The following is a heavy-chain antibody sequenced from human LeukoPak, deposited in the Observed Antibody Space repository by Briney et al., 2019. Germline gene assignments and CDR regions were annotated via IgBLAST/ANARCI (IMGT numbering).Heavy chain of an antibody. Sequence: ASVKVSCKASGYTSSIYNMHWVRRAPGQGLEWMGIINPSGGSASDAQKFQGRLTMTRDTSTSTLYMELSSLRSEDTAVYYCAREGVAATGLDYWGQGTLVTVSS. CDR1: GYTSSIYN. CDR2: INPSGGSA. J-gene: IGHJ4*02. CDR3: AREGVAATGLDY. V-gene: IGHV1-46*01. D-gene: IGHD6-13*01.